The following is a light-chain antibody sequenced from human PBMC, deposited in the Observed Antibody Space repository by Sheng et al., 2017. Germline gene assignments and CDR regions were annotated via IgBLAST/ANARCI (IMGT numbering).Light chain of an antibody. CDR2: GAS. Sequence: EIVLTQSPATLSLSPGERATLSCRASQTVSNYLAWYQQKPGQAPRLLIYGASSRATGVPDRFSGSGSGADFTLTISRLEPEDSAVYYCEHCGTPEWTFGQGTKVEIK. J-gene: IGKJ1*01. CDR3: EHCGTPEWT. CDR1: QTVSNY. V-gene: IGKV3-20*01.